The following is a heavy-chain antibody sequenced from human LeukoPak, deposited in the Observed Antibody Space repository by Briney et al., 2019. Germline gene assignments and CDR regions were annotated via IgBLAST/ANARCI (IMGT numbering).Heavy chain of an antibody. CDR2: IIPIVGTT. J-gene: IGHJ4*02. CDR3: VGGAPNWGFDF. Sequence: SVKVSCKASGGTFSSYAFSWVRQAPGQGLEWMGGIIPIVGTTNYAQMFQGRVTITADESTSTAYMELSSLRSEDTAVYYCVGGAPNWGFDFWGQGTLVTVSS. CDR1: GGTFSSYA. D-gene: IGHD7-27*01. V-gene: IGHV1-69*13.